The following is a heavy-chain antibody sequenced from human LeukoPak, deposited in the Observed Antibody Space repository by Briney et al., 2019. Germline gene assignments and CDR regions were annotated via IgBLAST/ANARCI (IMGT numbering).Heavy chain of an antibody. V-gene: IGHV4-59*01. J-gene: IGHJ5*02. Sequence: SETLSLTCSVSGDPMTSNYGMWLRHPPERALVGIGYIYYTGRTNRNPSLKSRVPIPVDTSQNLCSLTLTYVTAEDRAVYYRAIVVEDWTGGLPPWFDPWGQGTLVTVSS. CDR2: IYYTGRT. D-gene: IGHD3/OR15-3a*01. CDR3: AIVVEDWTGGLPPWFDP. CDR1: GDPMTSNY.